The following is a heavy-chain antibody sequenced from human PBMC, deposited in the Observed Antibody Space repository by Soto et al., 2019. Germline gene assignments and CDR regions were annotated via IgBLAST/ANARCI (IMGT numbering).Heavy chain of an antibody. J-gene: IGHJ4*02. CDR1: GGSISSGGYY. D-gene: IGHD4-17*01. CDR2: IYYTGIT. CDR3: EREPTVPSGFDY. V-gene: IGHV4-31*03. Sequence: SETLSLTCTVSGGSISSGGYYWTWIRQHPGKGLECIGYIYYTGITYYNPSLKSRVTMSLGSSKNQFSLQLTSVTAADTAVYYCEREPTVPSGFDYWGQGTLVX.